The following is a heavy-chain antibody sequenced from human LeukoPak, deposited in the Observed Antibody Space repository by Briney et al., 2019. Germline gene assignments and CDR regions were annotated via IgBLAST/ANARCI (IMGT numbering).Heavy chain of an antibody. CDR1: GGSISSSSYY. V-gene: IGHV4-39*01. Sequence: SETLSLTCTVSGGSISSSSYYWGWIRQPPGKGLEWVGSIYYSGSTYYNPSLKSRVTISVDTSKNQFSLKLSSVTAADTAVCYCASSPSIAVAGIDYWGQGTLVTVSS. CDR2: IYYSGST. CDR3: ASSPSIAVAGIDY. J-gene: IGHJ4*02. D-gene: IGHD6-19*01.